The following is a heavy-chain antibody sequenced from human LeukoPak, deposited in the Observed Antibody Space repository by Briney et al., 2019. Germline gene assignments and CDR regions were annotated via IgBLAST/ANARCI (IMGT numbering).Heavy chain of an antibody. V-gene: IGHV4-59*01. Sequence: SETLSLTCTVSGGSISSYYWSWIRQPPGKGLGWIGYIYYSGSTNYNPSLKSRVTISVDTSKSQFSLKLRSVTAADTAVYYCARGGSTSYREFLYNWFDPWGQGTLVTVSS. CDR2: IYYSGST. CDR3: ARGGSTSYREFLYNWFDP. J-gene: IGHJ5*02. D-gene: IGHD3-10*01. CDR1: GGSISSYY.